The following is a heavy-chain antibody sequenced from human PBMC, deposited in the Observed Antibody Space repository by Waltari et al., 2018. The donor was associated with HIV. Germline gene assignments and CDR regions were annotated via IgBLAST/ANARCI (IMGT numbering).Heavy chain of an antibody. V-gene: IGHV4-34*01. CDR1: GGSFSVYY. CDR2: INHSGST. CDR3: ARGRNYDFWSGYYKGMDV. Sequence: QVQLQQWGAGLLTPSETLSLTCAVYGGSFSVYYWSWIRQPPGKGLEWIGEINHSGSTNYNPSLKSRVSISVDTSKNQFSLKLSSVTAADTAVYYCARGRNYDFWSGYYKGMDVWGQGTTVTVSS. D-gene: IGHD3-3*01. J-gene: IGHJ6*02.